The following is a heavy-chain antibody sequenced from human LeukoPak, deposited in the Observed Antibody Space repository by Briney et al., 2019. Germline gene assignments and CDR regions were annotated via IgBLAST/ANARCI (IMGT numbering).Heavy chain of an antibody. CDR1: GGPVSSGSYY. J-gene: IGHJ6*04. V-gene: IGHV4-61*01. CDR3: AREVVVPAAQYYYYYGMDV. D-gene: IGHD2-2*01. Sequence: SETLSLTCTVSGGPVSSGSYYWSWIRQPPGKGLEWIGYIYYSGSTNYNPSLKSRVTISVDTSKNQFSLKLSSVTAADTAVYYCAREVVVPAAQYYYYYGMDVWGKGTTVTVSS. CDR2: IYYSGST.